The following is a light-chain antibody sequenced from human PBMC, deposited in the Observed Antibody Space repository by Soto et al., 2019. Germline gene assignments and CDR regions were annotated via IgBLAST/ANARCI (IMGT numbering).Light chain of an antibody. Sequence: DIQLTQSPSFLSASVGDRVTITCRASQGISSYLAWYQQKPGKAPKLLIYAASTLQSGVPSRFSGSGSGKEFTLTISSLQPEDFATYYCQQLNSYPFTSGGGTKVEIK. J-gene: IGKJ4*01. V-gene: IGKV1-9*01. CDR2: AAS. CDR3: QQLNSYPFT. CDR1: QGISSY.